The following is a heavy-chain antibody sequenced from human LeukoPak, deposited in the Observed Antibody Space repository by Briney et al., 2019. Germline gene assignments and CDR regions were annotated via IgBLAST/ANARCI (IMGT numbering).Heavy chain of an antibody. Sequence: GGSLRLSCAASGFTFSSYGMHWVRQAPGKGLEWVAFIRYDGSNKYYADSVKGRFTISRDNSKNTLYLQMSSLRAEDTAVYYCARDLKGGRFGELNPPDYWGQGTLVTVSS. J-gene: IGHJ4*02. D-gene: IGHD3-10*01. CDR3: ARDLKGGRFGELNPPDY. V-gene: IGHV3-30*02. CDR1: GFTFSSYG. CDR2: IRYDGSNK.